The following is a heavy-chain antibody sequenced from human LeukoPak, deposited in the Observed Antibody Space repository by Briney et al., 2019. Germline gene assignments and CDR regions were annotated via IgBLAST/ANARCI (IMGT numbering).Heavy chain of an antibody. V-gene: IGHV4-39*01. CDR3: ARPGYYDNSGFNSDY. CDR2: INYSGYT. J-gene: IGHJ4*02. Sequence: PSETLSLTCTVSGGSIGSSTVYWGWIRQPPGKGLEWIGGINYSGYTYYNPSLKSRVTISVDTPKNQFSLKLSSVTAADTAVYYCARPGYYDNSGFNSDYWGQGTLVTVSS. D-gene: IGHD3-22*01. CDR1: GGSIGSSTVY.